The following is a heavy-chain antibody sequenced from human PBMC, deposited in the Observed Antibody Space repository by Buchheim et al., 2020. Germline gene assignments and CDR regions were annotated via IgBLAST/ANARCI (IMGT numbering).Heavy chain of an antibody. CDR3: AKEMGGSWYYFDH. D-gene: IGHD6-13*01. CDR1: GFTFSTYA. V-gene: IGHV3-23*01. J-gene: IGHJ4*02. Sequence: EVQLLESGGGLVQPGGSLRLSCAASGFTFSTYAMNWVRQAPGKGLEWVSTITGSGGSTYYADSVKGRFTISRDNSTSTLYLQMNSLRAEDTAVYYCAKEMGGSWYYFDHWGQGTL. CDR2: ITGSGGST.